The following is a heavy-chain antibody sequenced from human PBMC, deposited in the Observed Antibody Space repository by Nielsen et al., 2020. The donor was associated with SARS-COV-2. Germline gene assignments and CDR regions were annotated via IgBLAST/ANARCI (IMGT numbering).Heavy chain of an antibody. Sequence: GESLKISCAASGFTLSSYSFNWVRQAPGRGLEWVSSMSFQGHKYYADSVKGRFTISRDNAKNSLYLQMNSLRAEDTAVYYCARGRGLRFLEWYGLSDYWGQGTLVTVSS. D-gene: IGHD3-3*01. CDR1: GFTLSSYS. CDR3: ARGRGLRFLEWYGLSDY. J-gene: IGHJ4*02. CDR2: MSFQGHK. V-gene: IGHV3-21*01.